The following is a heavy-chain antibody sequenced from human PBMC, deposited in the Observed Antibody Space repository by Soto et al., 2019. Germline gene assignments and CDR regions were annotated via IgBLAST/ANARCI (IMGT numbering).Heavy chain of an antibody. D-gene: IGHD3-22*01. Sequence: PGGSLRLSCEASGFNFNNHGMHWVRQAPGKGLEWVAVIWYDGSDKYYADSVKGRFTISKDNSKNTVYLQMNSLRAEDTAVYYCARDLGIYYDSRYLDYWGQGTLVTVSS. CDR1: GFNFNNHG. V-gene: IGHV3-33*01. CDR2: IWYDGSDK. CDR3: ARDLGIYYDSRYLDY. J-gene: IGHJ4*02.